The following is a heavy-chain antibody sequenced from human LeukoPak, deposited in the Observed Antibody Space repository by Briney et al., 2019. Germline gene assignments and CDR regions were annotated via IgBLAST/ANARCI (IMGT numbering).Heavy chain of an antibody. J-gene: IGHJ6*03. V-gene: IGHV3-30*04. CDR2: ISYDGSNK. CDR3: ARDGYYYDTSGYYEFYYYMDV. Sequence: GGSLRLSCAASGFTFSSYAMHWVRQAPGKGLEWVAVISYDGSNKNSADSVKGPFTISRDNSRNTLYLQMNSLRAEDTAVYYCARDGYYYDTSGYYEFYYYMDVWGKGTTVTVSS. D-gene: IGHD3-22*01. CDR1: GFTFSSYA.